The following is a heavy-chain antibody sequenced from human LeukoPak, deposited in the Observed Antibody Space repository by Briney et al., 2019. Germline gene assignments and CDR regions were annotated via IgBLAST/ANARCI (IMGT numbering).Heavy chain of an antibody. CDR1: GGSISSGGYY. V-gene: IGHV4-30-2*01. D-gene: IGHD3-10*01. Sequence: SETLSLTCTVSGGSISSGGYYWSWIRQPPGKGLEWIGYIYHSGSTYYNPSLKSRVTISVDRSKNQFSLKLSSVTAADTAVYYCARGTSSMGAIDYWGQGTLVTVSS. CDR2: IYHSGST. J-gene: IGHJ4*02. CDR3: ARGTSSMGAIDY.